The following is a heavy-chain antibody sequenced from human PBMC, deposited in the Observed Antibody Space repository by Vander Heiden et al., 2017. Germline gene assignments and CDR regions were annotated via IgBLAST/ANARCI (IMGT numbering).Heavy chain of an antibody. CDR2: ISSSSSYI. V-gene: IGHV3-21*01. D-gene: IGHD3-10*01. CDR1: GLTFRSYS. J-gene: IGHJ4*02. CDR3: ARGGTYGSGTQGDY. Sequence: EVQLVESGGGLVKPGGSLRLSCAASGLTFRSYSMNWVRQAPGKGLEWVSSISSSSSYIYYADSVKGRFTISRDNAKNSLYLQMNSLRAEDTAVYYCARGGTYGSGTQGDYWGQGTLVTVSS.